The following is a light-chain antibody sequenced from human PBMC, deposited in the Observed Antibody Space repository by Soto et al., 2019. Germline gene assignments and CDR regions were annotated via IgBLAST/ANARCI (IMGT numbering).Light chain of an antibody. V-gene: IGKV1-5*01. Sequence: DIQMTQSPSTLSASVGDRVTITCRASQSISDLLAWYQQKPGQAPKLLIYDASSLESGVPSRFSGSGSGTEFTLTITSLQPDDFANYYCQQYHSYWRFGQGTRWISN. J-gene: IGKJ1*01. CDR2: DAS. CDR3: QQYHSYWR. CDR1: QSISDL.